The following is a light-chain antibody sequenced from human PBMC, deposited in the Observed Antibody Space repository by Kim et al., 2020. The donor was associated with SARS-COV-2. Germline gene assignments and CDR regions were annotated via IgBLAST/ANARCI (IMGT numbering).Light chain of an antibody. Sequence: SPGERATPSPRASQSVSSKYERYKNKPVQGHPVLTYGASPRGTGIPARVSGSGCGTEFTLTISTLKYEEFVVYNCQKYKKSPVTLGEETKVDIK. CDR3: QKYKKSPVT. CDR1: QSVSSK. J-gene: IGKJ1*01. CDR2: GAS. V-gene: IGKV3-15*01.